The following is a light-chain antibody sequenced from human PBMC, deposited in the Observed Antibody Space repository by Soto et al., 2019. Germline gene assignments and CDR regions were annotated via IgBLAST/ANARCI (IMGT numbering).Light chain of an antibody. V-gene: IGLV2-14*01. CDR3: SSYTSSSTLYV. CDR2: EVS. CDR1: SSDVGGYNY. J-gene: IGLJ1*01. Sequence: QSALTQPACVSGSPGQSITSSCTGTSSDVGGYNYVSWYQQHPGKAPKLMIYEVSNRPSGVSNRFSGSKSGNTASLTISGLQAEDEADYYCSSYTSSSTLYVFGTGTKVTVL.